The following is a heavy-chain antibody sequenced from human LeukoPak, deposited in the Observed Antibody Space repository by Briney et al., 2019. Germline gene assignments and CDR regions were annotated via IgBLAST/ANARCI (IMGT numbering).Heavy chain of an antibody. CDR1: GSSVRGNY. V-gene: IGHV3-53*01. CDR2: IYSGEST. J-gene: IGHJ4*02. Sequence: RGGSLRLSCAVSGSSVRGNYMSWVRQAPGRGLQWVSIIYSGESTYYADSVKGRFTISRDHSKNTLYLQMNRLRAEDTAVYYCAREGAYGSGSYEHWGQGTLVTVAS. D-gene: IGHD3-10*01. CDR3: AREGAYGSGSYEH.